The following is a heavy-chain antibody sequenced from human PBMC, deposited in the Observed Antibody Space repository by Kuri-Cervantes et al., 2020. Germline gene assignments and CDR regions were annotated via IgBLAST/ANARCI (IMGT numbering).Heavy chain of an antibody. Sequence: GGSLRLSCAASGFTFSSYWMHWVRQAPGKGLVWVSRINSDGSSTSYADSVKGRFTISRDNAKNTLYLQMNSLRAEDTAVYYCARDAFVVVPAAMGSYFDYWGQGTLVTVSS. CDR2: INSDGSST. CDR3: ARDAFVVVPAAMGSYFDY. CDR1: GFTFSSYW. V-gene: IGHV3-74*01. D-gene: IGHD2-2*01. J-gene: IGHJ4*02.